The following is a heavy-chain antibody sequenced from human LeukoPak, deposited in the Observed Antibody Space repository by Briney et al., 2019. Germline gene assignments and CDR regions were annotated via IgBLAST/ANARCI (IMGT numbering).Heavy chain of an antibody. Sequence: GGSLRLSCAASGFTFSSYEMNWVRQAPGKGLEWVSYISSSGSTIYYADSVKGRFTISRDNAKNSLYLQMNSLRAEDTAAYYCARDRKLNWFDPWGQGTLVTVSS. CDR1: GFTFSSYE. CDR3: ARDRKLNWFDP. V-gene: IGHV3-48*03. J-gene: IGHJ5*02. CDR2: ISSSGSTI.